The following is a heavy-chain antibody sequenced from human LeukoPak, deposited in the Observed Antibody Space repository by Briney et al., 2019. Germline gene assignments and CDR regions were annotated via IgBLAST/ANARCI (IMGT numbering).Heavy chain of an antibody. CDR3: AREAGGGVPGD. CDR1: GYTFSDYG. V-gene: IGHV1-18*04. D-gene: IGHD3-10*02. Sequence: ASVKVSCKASGYTFSDYGISWVRQAPGQGLEWMGWISAYNGDTIYAQKIQGRVTMTTDTSASTAYMEMRSLRFDDTAVYYCAREAGGGVPGDWGQGTLVTVSS. CDR2: ISAYNGDT. J-gene: IGHJ4*02.